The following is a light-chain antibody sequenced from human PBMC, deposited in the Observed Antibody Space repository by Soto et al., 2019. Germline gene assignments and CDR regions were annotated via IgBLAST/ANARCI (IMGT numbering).Light chain of an antibody. CDR2: TAY. V-gene: IGLV8-61*01. CDR3: VLYMGSGIWV. Sequence: VVTQEPSFSVSPGGTVTLTCGLSSGSVSTSFYPSWYQQTPGQAPRTLIYTAYTRSSGVPDRFSGSILGNKAALTITGAQADDESDYYCVLYMGSGIWVFGGGTKLTVL. CDR1: SGSVSTSFY. J-gene: IGLJ3*02.